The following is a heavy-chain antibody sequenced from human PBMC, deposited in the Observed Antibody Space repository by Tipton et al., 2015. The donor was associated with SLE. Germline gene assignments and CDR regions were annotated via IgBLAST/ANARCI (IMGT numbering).Heavy chain of an antibody. V-gene: IGHV4-4*02. CDR3: ATERHYSDKSGVYAFAY. Sequence: TLSLTCAVSGGSISSSSWWTWVRQPPGKGLEWIGHIFHDGDTNYSPSLKSRLAISVDKSKNQVYMKLTSVTAADTAVYYCATERHYSDKSGVYAFAYWGQGTLVTVS. D-gene: IGHD5/OR15-5a*01. CDR2: IFHDGDT. J-gene: IGHJ4*01. CDR1: GGSISSSSW.